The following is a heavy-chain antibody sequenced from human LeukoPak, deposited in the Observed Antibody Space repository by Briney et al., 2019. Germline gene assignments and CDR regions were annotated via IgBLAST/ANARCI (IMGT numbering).Heavy chain of an antibody. Sequence: SETLSLTCTVSGNSISGYYLNWIRQPPGKGLEWIGYVYYSGYTNYNPSLKSRVTISVDTSKNQFSLKLSSVIAADTAVYYCARQQSGNWNDVGLDYWGRGTLVTVSS. CDR1: GNSISGYY. CDR3: ARQQSGNWNDVGLDY. V-gene: IGHV4-59*08. J-gene: IGHJ4*02. D-gene: IGHD1-1*01. CDR2: VYYSGYT.